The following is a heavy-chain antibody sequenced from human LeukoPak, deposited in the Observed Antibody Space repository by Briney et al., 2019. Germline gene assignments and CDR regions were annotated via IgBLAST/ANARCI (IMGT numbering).Heavy chain of an antibody. CDR2: ITPFNGNT. J-gene: IGHJ3*02. CDR3: AGDSSGYDHDAFDI. V-gene: IGHV1-45*02. Sequence: SVKVSCKASGYTFTYRYLHWVRQAPGQALEWMGWITPFNGNTNYAQKFQDRVTITRDRSMSTAYMELSSLRSEDTAMYYCAGDSSGYDHDAFDIWGQGTMVTVSS. D-gene: IGHD3-22*01. CDR1: GYTFTYRY.